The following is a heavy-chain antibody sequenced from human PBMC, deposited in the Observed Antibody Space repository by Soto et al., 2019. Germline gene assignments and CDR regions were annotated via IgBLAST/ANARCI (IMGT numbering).Heavy chain of an antibody. J-gene: IGHJ4*02. CDR3: ARDTARGSVGSGFDY. CDR2: IHYSGST. V-gene: IGHV4-31*03. D-gene: IGHD6-25*01. CDR1: GGSISSGGYY. Sequence: QVQLQESGPGLVKPSQTLSLTCTVSGGSISSGGYYWSWIRQHPGKGLEWIGYIHYSGSTYYNPSLKSRVTIXXDXSXXQFSLKLTSVTAADTAVYYCARDTARGSVGSGFDYWGQGTLVTVSS.